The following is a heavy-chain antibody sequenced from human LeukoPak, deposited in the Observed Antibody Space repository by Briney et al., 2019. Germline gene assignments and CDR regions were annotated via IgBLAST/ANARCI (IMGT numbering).Heavy chain of an antibody. D-gene: IGHD5/OR15-5a*01. CDR2: IGIAGDT. CDR3: IRGGIQVSGIDAFDI. J-gene: IGHJ3*02. V-gene: IGHV3-13*01. Sequence: GGSLRLSCAASGFTFSSYDMHWVRQAPGRGLEWVSAIGIAGDTYYPDSVKGRFTISREDAKNSMYLQMNSLKDGDTAVYYCIRGGIQVSGIDAFDIWGQGTMVTVSS. CDR1: GFTFSSYD.